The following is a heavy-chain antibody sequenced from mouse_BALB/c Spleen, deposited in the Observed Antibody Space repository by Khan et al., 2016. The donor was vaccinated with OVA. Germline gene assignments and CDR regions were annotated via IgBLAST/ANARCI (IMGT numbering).Heavy chain of an antibody. J-gene: IGHJ3*01. V-gene: IGHV1-4*01. CDR1: GYTFTTYT. D-gene: IGHD2-14*01. CDR3: VREGAYYRSDGWFAY. Sequence: VQLQQSGAELARPGASVKMSCKASGYTFTTYTIHWVKQRPGQGLEWIGYIIPSNDYTNYNQKFKDRATLTADKSSSTAYMQLSSLTPEDSAVYYCVREGAYYRSDGWFAYWGQGTLVTVSA. CDR2: IIPSNDYT.